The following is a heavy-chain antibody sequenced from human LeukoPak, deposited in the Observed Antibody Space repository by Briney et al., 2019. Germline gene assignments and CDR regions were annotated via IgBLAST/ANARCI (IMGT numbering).Heavy chain of an antibody. Sequence: ASVKVSCKASGYTFTSYDINWVRQATGQGLEWMGWMNPNSGNTGYAQKFQGRVTMTRNTSISTAYMELSSLRSEDTAVYFCSRDYDSANHIDAFGIWGQGTLVTVSP. CDR1: GYTFTSYD. D-gene: IGHD3-10*01. CDR3: SRDYDSANHIDAFGI. J-gene: IGHJ3*02. V-gene: IGHV1-8*01. CDR2: MNPNSGNT.